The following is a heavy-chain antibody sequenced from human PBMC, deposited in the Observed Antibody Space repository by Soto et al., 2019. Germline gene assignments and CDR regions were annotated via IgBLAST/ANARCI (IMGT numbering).Heavy chain of an antibody. D-gene: IGHD5-18*01. J-gene: IGHJ4*02. CDR2: IYPGDSDT. CDR1: GYSFTSYW. V-gene: IGHV5-51*01. Sequence: LKISCKGSGYSFTSYWIGWVRQMPGKGLEWMGIIYPGDSDTRYSPSFQGQVTISADKSISTAYLQWSSLKASDTAMYYCARSGGSVDTAMATYFDYWGQGTLVTVSS. CDR3: ARSGGSVDTAMATYFDY.